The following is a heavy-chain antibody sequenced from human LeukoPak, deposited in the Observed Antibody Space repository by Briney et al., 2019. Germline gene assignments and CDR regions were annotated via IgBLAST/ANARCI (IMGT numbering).Heavy chain of an antibody. CDR1: GYTFTDYY. J-gene: IGHJ4*02. Sequence: AWVTVTCQASGYTFTDYYMHEVGQPPAQGRDWMGFINLNSCGTNLPQKFQGRVTMTRDTSISTAYMELSRLRSDDTAVYYCARGSGTMSSSWYQSNPPSFDYWGQGNLVTVSS. D-gene: IGHD6-13*01. CDR2: INLNSCGT. CDR3: ARGSGTMSSSWYQSNPPSFDY. V-gene: IGHV1-2*02.